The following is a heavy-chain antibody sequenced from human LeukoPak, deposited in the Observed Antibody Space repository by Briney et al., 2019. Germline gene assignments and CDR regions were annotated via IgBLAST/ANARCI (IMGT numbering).Heavy chain of an antibody. CDR3: ASYGGNSFKY. CDR1: GFTFSSYW. Sequence: PGGSLRLSCAASGFTFSSYWMHWVRQVPGKGLMWVSRIKTDGSSTSYADSVEGRFTISRDNAKNSLYLQMNSLRAEDTAVYYCASYGGNSFKYWGQGTLVTVSS. D-gene: IGHD4-23*01. V-gene: IGHV3-74*01. J-gene: IGHJ4*02. CDR2: IKTDGSST.